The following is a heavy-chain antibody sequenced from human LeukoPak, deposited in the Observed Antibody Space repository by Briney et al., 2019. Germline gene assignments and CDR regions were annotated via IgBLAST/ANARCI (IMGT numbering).Heavy chain of an antibody. D-gene: IGHD2-2*01. Sequence: PSETLSLTCAVSSGSITNYYWSWIRQPPGKGLEWIVYIYYSGYTNYSPSLKSRVTISVDTSKSQLSLKLSSVTAADTAVYYCAASISRWHWFDPWGQGTLVTVSS. CDR3: AASISRWHWFDP. CDR1: SGSITNYY. CDR2: IYYSGYT. V-gene: IGHV4-59*01. J-gene: IGHJ5*02.